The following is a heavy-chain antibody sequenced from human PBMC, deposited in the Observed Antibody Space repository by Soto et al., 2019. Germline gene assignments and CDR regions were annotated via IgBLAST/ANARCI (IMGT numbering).Heavy chain of an antibody. Sequence: QVQLVQSGAEVMQPGSSVKVSCKPSGGTLTNFINYPINWVRQSPGQGLEWMGGIVPNIGTVNYAQKFQGLVPMTADKATGTVYMELSSLRSDDSALYYCARRNTAGFLRYFDNWGQGTLVTVSS. J-gene: IGHJ4*02. CDR2: IVPNIGTV. CDR3: ARRNTAGFLRYFDN. CDR1: GGTLTNFINYP. D-gene: IGHD6-19*01. V-gene: IGHV1-69*06.